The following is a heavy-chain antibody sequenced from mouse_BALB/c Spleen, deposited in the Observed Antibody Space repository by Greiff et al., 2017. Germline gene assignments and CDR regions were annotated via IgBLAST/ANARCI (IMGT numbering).Heavy chain of an antibody. D-gene: IGHD2-3*01. CDR3: ARGRTMMKAMDD. CDR1: GFNIKDPY. V-gene: IGHV14-3*02. J-gene: IGHJ4*01. CDR2: IDPANGNT. Sequence: VQLQQSGAELVKPGASVKLSCTASGFNIKDPYMHWVKQRPEQGLEWIGRIDPANGNTKYDPKFQGKATITADTSSNTAYLQRSSLTSEDTAVDYCARGRTMMKAMDDWGQGTSVTVSS.